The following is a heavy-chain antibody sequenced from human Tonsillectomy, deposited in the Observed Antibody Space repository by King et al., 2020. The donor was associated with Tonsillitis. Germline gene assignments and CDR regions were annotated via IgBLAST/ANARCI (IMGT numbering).Heavy chain of an antibody. J-gene: IGHJ4*02. D-gene: IGHD2-21*01. CDR3: ARKKNLIDD. Sequence: LQLQESGPGLVKPSETLSLTCTVSGVSISSSSYYWGWIRQPPGKGLEWIGSIYYTGSTYYNPSLKSRVTISVDTSKNQFSLKLSSVTAADTAVYYCARKKNLIDDWGQGTLVTVSS. CDR2: IYYTGST. CDR1: GVSISSSSYY. V-gene: IGHV4-39*07.